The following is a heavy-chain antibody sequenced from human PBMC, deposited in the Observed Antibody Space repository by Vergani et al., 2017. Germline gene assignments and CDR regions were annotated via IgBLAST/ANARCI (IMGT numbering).Heavy chain of an antibody. CDR1: GFSLRNRGMR. J-gene: IGHJ3*02. D-gene: IGHD1-14*01. Sequence: QVTLKESGPALVKPTQTLTLTCTFSGFSLRNRGMRVSWNRQPPGKALGWLARIHWDDDKFYSTSLNTRLTVSKDSSKNQDVLTMTNMDPVDTATSYCARTPGITDDAFDIWGQGTMVTVSS. V-gene: IGHV2-70*04. CDR3: ARTPGITDDAFDI. CDR2: IHWDDDK.